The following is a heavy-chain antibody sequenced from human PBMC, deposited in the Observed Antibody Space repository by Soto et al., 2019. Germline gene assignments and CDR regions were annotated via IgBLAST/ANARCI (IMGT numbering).Heavy chain of an antibody. CDR1: GFTFDDYA. V-gene: IGHV3-9*01. D-gene: IGHD6-6*01. CDR3: AKGLRSSRVYVSWFDP. CDR2: ISWNSGSI. J-gene: IGHJ5*02. Sequence: GGSLRLSCAASGFTFDDYAMHWVRQAPGKGLEWVSGISWNSGSIGYADSVKGRFTISRDNAKNSLYLQMNSLRAEDTALYYCAKGLRSSRVYVSWFDPWGQGTLVTVSS.